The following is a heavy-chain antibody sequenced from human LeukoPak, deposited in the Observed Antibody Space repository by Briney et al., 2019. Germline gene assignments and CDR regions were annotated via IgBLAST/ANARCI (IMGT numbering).Heavy chain of an antibody. Sequence: ASVKVSCKASGYTFTGYYMHWVRQAPGQGLEWMGWINPNSGGTNYAQKFQGRVTMTRDTSISTAYMELSRLRSDDTAVYYCARKGIAAAGTFQAYYYYYMDVWGKGTTVTVSS. CDR2: INPNSGGT. D-gene: IGHD6-13*01. V-gene: IGHV1-2*02. J-gene: IGHJ6*03. CDR1: GYTFTGYY. CDR3: ARKGIAAAGTFQAYYYYYMDV.